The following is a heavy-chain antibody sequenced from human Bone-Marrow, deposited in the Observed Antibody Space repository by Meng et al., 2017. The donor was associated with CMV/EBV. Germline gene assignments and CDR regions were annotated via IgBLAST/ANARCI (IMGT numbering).Heavy chain of an antibody. D-gene: IGHD3-9*01. CDR1: GYTLTELS. CDR2: FEPEDGET. J-gene: IGHJ1*01. Sequence: LVQSGAAVKQPGPTVKVSCKVSGYTLTELSMPWVRQAPGKGLEWMGGFEPEDGETIYAQKFQGRVTMTEDTSTDTAYMELSSLRSEDTAVYYCATSYDILTGYPEYFQHWGQGTLVTVSS. CDR3: ATSYDILTGYPEYFQH. V-gene: IGHV1-24*01.